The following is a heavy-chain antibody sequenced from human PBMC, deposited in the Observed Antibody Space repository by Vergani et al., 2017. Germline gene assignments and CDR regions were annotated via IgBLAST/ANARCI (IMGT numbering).Heavy chain of an antibody. Sequence: QVQLVQSGAEVKKPGASVKVSCKASGYTFTSYDINWVRQAPGQGLEWMGGIIPIFGTANYAQKFQGRVTMTRDTSTSTVYMELSSLRSEDTAVYYCATSYEYSSSPYYYYGMDVWGQGTTVTVSS. CDR1: GYTFTSYD. D-gene: IGHD6-6*01. V-gene: IGHV1-69*06. CDR2: IIPIFGTA. CDR3: ATSYEYSSSPYYYYGMDV. J-gene: IGHJ6*02.